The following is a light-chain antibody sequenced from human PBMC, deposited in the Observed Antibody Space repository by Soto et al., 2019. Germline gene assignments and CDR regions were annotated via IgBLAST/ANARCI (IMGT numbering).Light chain of an antibody. Sequence: EIVLTQSPATLSAFPGDRVTLSCRASQAVNTRLAWYQHKPGQAPRLLIYLTSNRAAGVPSRFSAWGSETDFTLTISDVQPEDFAVYYCQHYGHALWAFGQGTKVEIK. CDR3: QHYGHALWA. CDR1: QAVNTR. CDR2: LTS. V-gene: IGKV3D-11*03. J-gene: IGKJ1*01.